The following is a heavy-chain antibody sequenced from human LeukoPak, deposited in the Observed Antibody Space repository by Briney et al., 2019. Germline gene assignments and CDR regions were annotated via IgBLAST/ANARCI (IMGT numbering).Heavy chain of an antibody. V-gene: IGHV3-23*01. CDR3: ARDGRGWLQNFLGY. J-gene: IGHJ4*02. D-gene: IGHD5-24*01. CDR1: GFTFSSYG. CDR2: ISGSGGST. Sequence: PGGSLRLSCAASGFTFSSYGMSWVRQAPGKGLEWVSAISGSGGSTYYADSVKGRFTISRDNAKNSLYLQMNSLRAEDTAVYYCARDGRGWLQNFLGYWGQGTLVTVSS.